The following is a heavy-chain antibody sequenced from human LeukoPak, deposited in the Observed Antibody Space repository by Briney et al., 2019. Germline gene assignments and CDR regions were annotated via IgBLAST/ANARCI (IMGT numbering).Heavy chain of an antibody. CDR1: GFTFSSYA. CDR3: AKELGGLWFGEFKTFDY. V-gene: IGHV3-23*01. CDR2: ISGSGGST. Sequence: PGGSLRLSCAASGFTFSSYAMSWVRQAPGKGLEWVSAISGSGGSTYYADSVKGRFTISRDNSKNTLYLQMNSLRAEDTAVYYCAKELGGLWFGEFKTFDYWGQGTLVTVSS. J-gene: IGHJ4*02. D-gene: IGHD3-10*01.